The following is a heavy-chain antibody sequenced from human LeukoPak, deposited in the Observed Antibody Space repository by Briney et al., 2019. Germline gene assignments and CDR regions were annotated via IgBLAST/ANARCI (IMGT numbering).Heavy chain of an antibody. J-gene: IGHJ5*02. CDR3: ARLTGTDCSSTSCYTLSRYWFDP. CDR2: IYYSGST. D-gene: IGHD2-2*02. Sequence: TSQTLSLTCTVSGGSISSGDYYWSWIRQPPGKGLEWIGYIYYSGSTYYNPSLKSRVTISVDTSKNQFSLKLSSVTAADTAVYYCARLTGTDCSSTSCYTLSRYWFDPWGQGTLVTVSS. CDR1: GGSISSGDYY. V-gene: IGHV4-30-4*08.